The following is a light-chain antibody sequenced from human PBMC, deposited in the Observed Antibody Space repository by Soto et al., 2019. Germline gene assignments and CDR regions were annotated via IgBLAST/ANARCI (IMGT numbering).Light chain of an antibody. CDR3: QQYGGSPRT. J-gene: IGKJ5*01. CDR2: DAF. CDR1: RSLDSGQ. Sequence: EIVLTQSPGTLALSPGASATRSCRASRSLDSGQLAWYQQKVGRAPRLLIHDAFIRATGIPDRFSGSGSGTDFTLTIARLEPEDFAVYYCQQYGGSPRTFGQGTRREIK. V-gene: IGKV3-20*01.